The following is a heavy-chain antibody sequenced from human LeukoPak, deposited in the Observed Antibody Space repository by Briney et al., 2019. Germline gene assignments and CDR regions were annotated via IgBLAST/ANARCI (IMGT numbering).Heavy chain of an antibody. Sequence: SSETLSLTCTVSGGSISSYYWSWIRQPPGKGLEWIGYIYYSGSTNYNPSLKSRVTISVDTSKNQFSLKLSSVTAADTAVYYCASYSSGMFDYWGQGTLVTVSS. CDR1: GGSISSYY. J-gene: IGHJ4*02. V-gene: IGHV4-59*08. CDR2: IYYSGST. D-gene: IGHD3-10*01. CDR3: ASYSSGMFDY.